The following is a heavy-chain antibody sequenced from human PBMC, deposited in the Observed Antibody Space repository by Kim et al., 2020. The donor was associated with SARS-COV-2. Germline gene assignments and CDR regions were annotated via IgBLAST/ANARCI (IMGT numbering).Heavy chain of an antibody. Sequence: ASVKVSCKASGYTITTYATHWLRQAPGQRLEWMGWIYAGNGNTKYSQNFQGRVTISRDTSASTAYMELSSLRSEDTAVYYCASSRGGTSSGWYYFDYWGQGTRVTVSS. J-gene: IGHJ4*02. CDR2: IYAGNGNT. CDR3: ASSRGGTSSGWYYFDY. CDR1: GYTITTYA. V-gene: IGHV1-3*01. D-gene: IGHD6-19*01.